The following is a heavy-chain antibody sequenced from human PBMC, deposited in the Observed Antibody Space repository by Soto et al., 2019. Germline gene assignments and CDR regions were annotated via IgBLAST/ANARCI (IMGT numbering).Heavy chain of an antibody. J-gene: IGHJ6*02. CDR1: GFTFSSYG. CDR3: AKFGGYWAHYGMDV. V-gene: IGHV3-30*18. D-gene: IGHD5-12*01. Sequence: PGGSLRLSCAASGFTFSSYGMHWVRQAPGKGLEWVAVISYDGSNKYYADSVKGRFTISRDNSKNTLYLQMNSLRAEDTAVYYCAKFGGYWAHYGMDVRGQGTTVTVSS. CDR2: ISYDGSNK.